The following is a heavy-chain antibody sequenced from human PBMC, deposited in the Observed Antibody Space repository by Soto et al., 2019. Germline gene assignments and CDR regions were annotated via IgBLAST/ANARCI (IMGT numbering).Heavy chain of an antibody. J-gene: IGHJ4*02. D-gene: IGHD6-19*01. CDR3: ARDAAVPGETDRFDY. CDR2: VYHNGLT. CDR1: GDSIGSNVW. Sequence: SETLSLTCAVSGDSIGSNVWWSWVRQPPGKGLEWIGEVYHNGLTDYNPSLKGRVTMSADMSKNQFSLTVTSVTAADTAIYYCARDAAVPGETDRFDYWGQGTLVTVSS. V-gene: IGHV4-4*02.